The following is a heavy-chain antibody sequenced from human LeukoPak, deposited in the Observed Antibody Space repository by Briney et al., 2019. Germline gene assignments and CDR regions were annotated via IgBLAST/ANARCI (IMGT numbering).Heavy chain of an antibody. Sequence: AGGSLRLSCAASGFTFSSYAMSWVRQAPGKGLEGVSGISTTGDTTSHADSVKGRFTISRDNPRNTLYMEMNSLRVEDTAVYYCAIMHRYYDGSGYWVQWGQGTLVTVSS. D-gene: IGHD3-22*01. CDR1: GFTFSSYA. J-gene: IGHJ4*02. V-gene: IGHV3-23*01. CDR3: AIMHRYYDGSGYWVQ. CDR2: ISTTGDTT.